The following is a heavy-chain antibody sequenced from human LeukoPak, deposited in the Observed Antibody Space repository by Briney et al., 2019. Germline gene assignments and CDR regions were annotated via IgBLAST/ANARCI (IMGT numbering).Heavy chain of an antibody. J-gene: IGHJ4*02. CDR2: INWNSGSI. D-gene: IGHD5-18*01. Sequence: GGSLRLSCAASGFTFEDYAMHWVRHAPGKGLEWVSGINWNSGSIGYADSVKGRFTISRDNSKNTLYLQMNSLRAEDTAVYYCAKGGIQPFDYWGQGTLVTVSS. CDR1: GFTFEDYA. CDR3: AKGGIQPFDY. V-gene: IGHV3-9*01.